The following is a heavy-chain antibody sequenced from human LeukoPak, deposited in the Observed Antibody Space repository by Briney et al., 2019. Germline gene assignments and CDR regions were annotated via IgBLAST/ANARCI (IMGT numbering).Heavy chain of an antibody. CDR3: ARDVFPDY. V-gene: IGHV3-30*19. D-gene: IGHD2-21*01. J-gene: IGHJ4*02. Sequence: QPGRSLRLSCAASGFTFSNYGIHWVRQAPGKGLEWVAVISYDGSNKYYADSVRGRFTISRDNSKNTLYLQMNSLRAEDTAVYYCARDVFPDYWGQGTLVTVSS. CDR1: GFTFSNYG. CDR2: ISYDGSNK.